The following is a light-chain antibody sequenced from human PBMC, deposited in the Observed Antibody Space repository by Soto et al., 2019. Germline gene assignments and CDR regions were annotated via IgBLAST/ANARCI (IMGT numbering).Light chain of an antibody. Sequence: DIQMTQSPSSLSASVGDRVTITCRASQSISSYLNWYQQKPGKAPKLLIYAASSLQSGVPSRFSGSGSGTDFTPAISSLQPDDFLTYYCQPSYSTPPSFGQGTKLEIK. J-gene: IGKJ2*01. CDR2: AAS. CDR3: QPSYSTPPS. V-gene: IGKV1-39*01. CDR1: QSISSY.